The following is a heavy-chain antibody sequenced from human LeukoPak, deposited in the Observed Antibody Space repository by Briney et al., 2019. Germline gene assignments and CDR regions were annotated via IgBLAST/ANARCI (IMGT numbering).Heavy chain of an antibody. CDR2: IYYGGTT. D-gene: IGHD6-19*01. Sequence: PSETLSLTCTVSGASVSSGSYYWSWIRQPPGRGLEWIGYIYYGGTTNYNPDLKSRVSMSVDTSKDQISLKLTSVTAADTAVYYCARLLIAVAGLDYWGQGTLATVSS. CDR3: ARLLIAVAGLDY. V-gene: IGHV4-61*01. J-gene: IGHJ4*02. CDR1: GASVSSGSYY.